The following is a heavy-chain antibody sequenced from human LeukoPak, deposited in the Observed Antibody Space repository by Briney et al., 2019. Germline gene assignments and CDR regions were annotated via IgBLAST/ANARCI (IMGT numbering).Heavy chain of an antibody. D-gene: IGHD5-24*01. CDR1: GFTLSTYA. CDR2: TSSSDAGT. CDR3: ARGQRRHIDMAPSFDY. Sequence: PGGSLRLSCAASGFTLSTYAMSWVRQTPGKGLEWVAATSSSDAGTYHADSMKGRFTISRDNSKNTLYLQMNSLRGEDTAVYSCARGQRRHIDMAPSFDYWGQGTLVTVSS. J-gene: IGHJ4*02. V-gene: IGHV3-23*01.